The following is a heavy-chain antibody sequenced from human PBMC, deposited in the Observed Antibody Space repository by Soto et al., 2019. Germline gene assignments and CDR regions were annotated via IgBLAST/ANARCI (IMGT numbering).Heavy chain of an antibody. J-gene: IGHJ3*02. CDR3: EREVYCGGDCYSRDAIDI. V-gene: IGHV3-21*01. Sequence: EVQLVESGEGLVKSWGSLRLSCAASGFTFPSHTMNWVRQSPGTGLEWVSCISSGSHYLYYADSVEGRFTISRDNAKNPLYLKMNTLRAEDTAIYYCEREVYCGGDCYSRDAIDIWGHGTIVTVSS. CDR1: GFTFPSHT. D-gene: IGHD2-21*02. CDR2: ISSGSHYL.